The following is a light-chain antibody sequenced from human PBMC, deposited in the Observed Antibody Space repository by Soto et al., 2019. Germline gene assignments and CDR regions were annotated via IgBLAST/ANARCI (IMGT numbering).Light chain of an antibody. V-gene: IGLV2-14*01. J-gene: IGLJ3*02. Sequence: QSVLTQPASVSGSPGQSITISCTGTSSDVGGYNYVSWYQQHPVKAPKLMIYEVSNRPSGVSNRFSGSKSGNTASLTISGLQAEDEADYYCSSYTSSSTRVFGGGTKVTVL. CDR1: SSDVGGYNY. CDR2: EVS. CDR3: SSYTSSSTRV.